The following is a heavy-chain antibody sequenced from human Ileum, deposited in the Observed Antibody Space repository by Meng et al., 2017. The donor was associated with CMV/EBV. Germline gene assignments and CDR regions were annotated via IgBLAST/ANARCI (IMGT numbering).Heavy chain of an antibody. Sequence: QITLKESGPTVVKPTQTLTLTCTLSGFSFTRGVGVGWIRQPPGKALEWLAVVFWDGDKHYSPSVKGRLTIIKDTSKNVVFLTMTNMDPVDTGTYDCARTAKARTSYYDTYDYWGQGTLVTVSS. D-gene: IGHD3-16*01. CDR2: VFWDGDK. CDR1: GFSFTRGVG. V-gene: IGHV2-5*02. J-gene: IGHJ4*02. CDR3: ARTAKARTSYYDTYDY.